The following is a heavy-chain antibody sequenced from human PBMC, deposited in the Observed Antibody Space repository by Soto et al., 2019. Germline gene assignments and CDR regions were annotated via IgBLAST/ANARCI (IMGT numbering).Heavy chain of an antibody. J-gene: IGHJ6*02. CDR1: GFSLSTSGMC. V-gene: IGHV2-70*01. D-gene: IGHD3-9*01. CDR2: IDWDDEK. Sequence: SGPTLVNPTQTLTLTCTVSGFSLSTSGMCVSWIRQPPGKALEWLALIDWDDEKFYSTSLKTRLSISKDTSTNLVVLTMANMDPVDTGTYYCARMKVDSYQFYYAMDVWGQGTTVTVSS. CDR3: ARMKVDSYQFYYAMDV.